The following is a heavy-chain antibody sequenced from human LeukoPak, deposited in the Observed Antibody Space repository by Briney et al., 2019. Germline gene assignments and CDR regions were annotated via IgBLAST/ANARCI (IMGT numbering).Heavy chain of an antibody. CDR3: ARGSRTRGTMVRGVGYGMDV. CDR1: GYTFTSYD. D-gene: IGHD3-10*01. J-gene: IGHJ6*02. V-gene: IGHV1-8*01. Sequence: ASVKVSCKASGYTFTSYDINWVRQATGQGLEWMGWMNPSSGNTSYAQKFQGRVTMTRNTSISTAYMELSSLRSEDTAVYYCARGSRTRGTMVRGVGYGMDVWGQGTTVTVSS. CDR2: MNPSSGNT.